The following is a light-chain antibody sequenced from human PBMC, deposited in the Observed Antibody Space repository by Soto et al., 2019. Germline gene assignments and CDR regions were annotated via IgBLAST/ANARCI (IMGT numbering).Light chain of an antibody. CDR2: GAS. CDR1: QSASNF. V-gene: IGKV3-11*01. CDR3: QQRHNWPIT. Sequence: EIVMTQSPATLSVSPGERATLTCRASQSASNFLAWYQLKPGQAPRLLISGASTRATGTPVRFRGSGSGTDFILTISSLEPEDFAVYYCQQRHNWPITFGQGTRLEIK. J-gene: IGKJ5*01.